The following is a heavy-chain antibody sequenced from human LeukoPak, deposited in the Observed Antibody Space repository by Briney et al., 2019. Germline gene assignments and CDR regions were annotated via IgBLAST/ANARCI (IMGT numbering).Heavy chain of an antibody. Sequence: GGSLRLSCAASGFTFSRYSINWVRQAPGRGLEWVGRIKSKYDGGTTDYAAPFKGRFTISRDDSKNTVYLQMNSLKTEDTAVYFCATGGYFFDYWGQGTLVTVSS. J-gene: IGHJ4*02. CDR2: IKSKYDGGTT. CDR3: ATGGYFFDY. V-gene: IGHV3-15*01. CDR1: GFTFSRYS.